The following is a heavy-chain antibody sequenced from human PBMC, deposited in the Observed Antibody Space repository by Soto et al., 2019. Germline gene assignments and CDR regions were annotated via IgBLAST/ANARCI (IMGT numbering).Heavy chain of an antibody. J-gene: IGHJ3*01. V-gene: IGHV3-74*01. CDR3: ARGDRGAFDL. D-gene: IGHD1-26*01. Sequence: EVQLVESGGGSVQPGESLRLSCAASGFTFSYYWMHWVRQAPGKGLVWVSRIHSDGSSTTYADSVKGRFTISRDNARNTLYLQMNSLRAEDTAVYYCARGDRGAFDLWGQGTVLTVSS. CDR1: GFTFSYYW. CDR2: IHSDGSST.